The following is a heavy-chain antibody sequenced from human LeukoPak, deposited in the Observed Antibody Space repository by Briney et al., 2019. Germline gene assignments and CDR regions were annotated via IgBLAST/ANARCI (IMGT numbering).Heavy chain of an antibody. CDR3: ARQKWEQQGRDYYFYGLDV. J-gene: IGHJ6*02. V-gene: IGHV4-34*01. Sequence: PSETLSLTCTVSGVSISEYYWAWVRQSPVKGLEWIGEIYLYGTTNYNPSLKSRVTMSVDRSKNQFSLKLSSVTAADTAVYYCARQKWEQQGRDYYFYGLDVWGPGTTVTVSS. CDR2: IYLYGTT. D-gene: IGHD1-26*01. CDR1: GVSISEYY.